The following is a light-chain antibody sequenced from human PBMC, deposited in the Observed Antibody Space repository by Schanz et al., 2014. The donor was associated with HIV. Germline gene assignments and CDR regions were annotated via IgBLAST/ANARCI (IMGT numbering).Light chain of an antibody. Sequence: IQMTQSPSTLSASVGDRVTITCRASQSIGNSLAWYQQKPGRAPKLLIYKASTLEPGVPSTFSGSGSATEFTLTISSLQPDDFAVYYCQQYNDWPPITFGQGTRLEIK. V-gene: IGKV1-5*03. J-gene: IGKJ5*01. CDR1: QSIGNS. CDR2: KAS. CDR3: QQYNDWPPIT.